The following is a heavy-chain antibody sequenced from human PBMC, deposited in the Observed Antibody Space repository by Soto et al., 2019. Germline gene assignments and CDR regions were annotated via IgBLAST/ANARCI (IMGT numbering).Heavy chain of an antibody. CDR3: AREDGSGGLRGCGAFDI. Sequence: QVQLQESGPGLVKPSGTLSLTCAVSSGSISSSNWWSWVRQPPGKGLEWIGEIYHSGSNNYNPSLKSRVTISVDKAKNQFSLKLSSVTAADTAVYYCAREDGSGGLRGCGAFDIWGQGTMVTVSS. V-gene: IGHV4-4*02. CDR2: IYHSGSN. CDR1: SGSISSSNW. D-gene: IGHD3-10*01. J-gene: IGHJ3*02.